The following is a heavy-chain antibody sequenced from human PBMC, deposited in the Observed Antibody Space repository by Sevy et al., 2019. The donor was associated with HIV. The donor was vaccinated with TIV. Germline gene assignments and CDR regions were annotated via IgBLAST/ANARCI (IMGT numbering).Heavy chain of an antibody. CDR3: ANFDCGGDCNG. V-gene: IGHV3-74*01. D-gene: IGHD2-21*02. CDR2: INMDGTST. CDR1: GFNFNIYW. J-gene: IGHJ4*02. Sequence: GGSLRLSCAASGFNFNIYWMHWVRQAPGKGLVWVSLINMDGTSTSYADSVKGRFTISRDNALNTLFLQMNSLSAEDTAVYYCANFDCGGDCNGWGQGTLVTVSS.